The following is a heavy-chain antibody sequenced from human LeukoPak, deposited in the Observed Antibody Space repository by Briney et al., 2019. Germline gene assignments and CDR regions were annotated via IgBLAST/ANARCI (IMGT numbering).Heavy chain of an antibody. CDR3: ARVSHPTQRRVLSTVTVPTAGAFDI. CDR2: IYYSGST. Sequence: SETLSLTCTVSGVSISSYYWSWIRQPPGKGLEWIGYIYYSGSTNYNPSLKSRVTISVDTSKNQFSLNLTSVTAADTAVYYCARVSHPTQRRVLSTVTVPTAGAFDIWGQGTMVTVSS. D-gene: IGHD4-17*01. CDR1: GVSISSYY. V-gene: IGHV4-59*01. J-gene: IGHJ3*02.